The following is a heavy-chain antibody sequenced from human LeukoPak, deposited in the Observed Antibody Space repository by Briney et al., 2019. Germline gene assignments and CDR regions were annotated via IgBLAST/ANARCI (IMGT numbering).Heavy chain of an antibody. CDR1: GFTVSSNS. CDR2: IYSDNT. Sequence: GGSLRHSRTVSGFTVSSNSISWVRQAPGKGLEWVSFIYSDNTHYSYSVKGRFTISRDNSKNTLYLQMNSLRAKDTAVYYCARRAGAYSHPYDYWGQGTLVTVSS. CDR3: ARRAGAYSHPYDY. D-gene: IGHD4/OR15-4a*01. J-gene: IGHJ4*02. V-gene: IGHV3-53*01.